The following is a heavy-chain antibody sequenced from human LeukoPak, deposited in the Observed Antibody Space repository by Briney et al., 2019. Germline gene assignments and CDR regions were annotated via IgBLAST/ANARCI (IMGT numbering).Heavy chain of an antibody. V-gene: IGHV1-2*06. J-gene: IGHJ5*02. CDR1: GYTFTGYY. Sequence: ASVKVSCKASGYTFTGYYMHWVRQAPGQGLEWMGRINPNSGGTNYAQKFQGRVTMTRDTSISTAYMELSRLRSDDTAVYYCSTGRASTNRNNINWFDPWGQATLVTVSS. CDR3: STGRASTNRNNINWFDP. D-gene: IGHD2/OR15-2a*01. CDR2: INPNSGGT.